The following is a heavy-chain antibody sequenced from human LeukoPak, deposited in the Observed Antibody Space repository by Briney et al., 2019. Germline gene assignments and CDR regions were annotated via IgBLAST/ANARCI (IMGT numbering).Heavy chain of an antibody. D-gene: IGHD3-10*01. CDR1: GYTFTSYD. V-gene: IGHV1-8*01. CDR2: MNPNSGNT. J-gene: IGHJ4*02. CDR3: ARVRRCYGSGSYYEDY. Sequence: ASVKVSCKASGYTFTSYDINWVRQATGQGLEWMGWMNPNSGNTGYAQKFQGRVTMTRNTSISTAYMELSSLRSEDTAVYYCARVRRCYGSGSYYEDYWGQGTLVTVSS.